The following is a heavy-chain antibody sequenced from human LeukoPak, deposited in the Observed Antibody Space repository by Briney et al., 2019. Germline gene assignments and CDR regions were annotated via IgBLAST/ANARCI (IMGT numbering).Heavy chain of an antibody. D-gene: IGHD3-3*01. CDR3: AKASGDVWMAPYYYYYYMNA. Sequence: GGSLRLSCAASGFTFSSYAMSWVRQAPGKGLEWVSAISGSGGSTYYADSVKGRFTISRDNSKNTLYLQMNSLRAEDTAVYYCAKASGDVWMAPYYYYYYMNAWGKGTTVTVPS. J-gene: IGHJ6*03. CDR2: ISGSGGST. CDR1: GFTFSSYA. V-gene: IGHV3-23*01.